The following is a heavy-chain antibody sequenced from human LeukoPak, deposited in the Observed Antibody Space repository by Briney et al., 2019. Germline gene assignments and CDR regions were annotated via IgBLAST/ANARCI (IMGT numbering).Heavy chain of an antibody. D-gene: IGHD2-2*01. CDR3: ARHWAYCTTTSCPNWFDP. J-gene: IGHJ5*02. V-gene: IGHV5-51*01. Sequence: GESLKIPCKGSGYSFTSYWIGWVRQMPGKGLEWMGIIYPGDSDTRYSPSFQGQVTISADKSISTAYLQWSSLKASDTAIYYCARHWAYCTTTSCPNWFDPWGQGTLVTVSS. CDR2: IYPGDSDT. CDR1: GYSFTSYW.